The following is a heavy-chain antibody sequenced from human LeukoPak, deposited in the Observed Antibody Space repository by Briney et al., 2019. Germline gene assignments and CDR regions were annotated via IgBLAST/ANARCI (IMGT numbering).Heavy chain of an antibody. Sequence: ASVKVSCKASGYTFTSYGISWVRQAPGQGLEWMGWINPNSGGTNYAQKFQGRVTMTRDTSISTAYMELSRLRSDDTAVYYCARDGYNRLLADYWGQGTLVTVSS. CDR1: GYTFTSYG. V-gene: IGHV1-2*02. CDR3: ARDGYNRLLADY. J-gene: IGHJ4*02. CDR2: INPNSGGT. D-gene: IGHD5-24*01.